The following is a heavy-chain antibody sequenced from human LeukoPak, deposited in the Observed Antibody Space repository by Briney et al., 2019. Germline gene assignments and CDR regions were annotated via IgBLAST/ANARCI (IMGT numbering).Heavy chain of an antibody. D-gene: IGHD2-2*01. CDR2: ISGSGGSI. V-gene: IGHV3-23*01. CDR3: AKGGYCSSTSCLAIY. J-gene: IGHJ4*02. Sequence: PGGSLRLSCAVSGFSFRNYAMSWVRQAPGKGLEWVSAISGSGGSIYYADSVKGRFTISRDNSKNTLYLQMNSLRAEDTAVYYCAKGGYCSSTSCLAIYWGQGTLVTVSS. CDR1: GFSFRNYA.